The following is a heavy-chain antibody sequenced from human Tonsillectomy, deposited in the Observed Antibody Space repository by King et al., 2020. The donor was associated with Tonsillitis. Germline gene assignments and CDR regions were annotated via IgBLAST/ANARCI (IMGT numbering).Heavy chain of an antibody. D-gene: IGHD6-6*01. CDR1: GFTFSSYA. V-gene: IGHV3-23*04. CDR3: AKVEYSSSSGLDAFDI. CDR2: ISGSGGST. J-gene: IGHJ3*02. Sequence: DVQLVESGGGLVQPGGSLRLSCASSGFTFSSYAMSWFRQAPGKGLEWVSAISGSGGSTYYADSLKGRFTISRDNSKNTLYLQMNSLRAEDTAVYYCAKVEYSSSSGLDAFDIWGQGTMVTVSS.